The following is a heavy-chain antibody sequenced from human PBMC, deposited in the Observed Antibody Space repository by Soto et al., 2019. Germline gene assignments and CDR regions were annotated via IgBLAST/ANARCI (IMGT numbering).Heavy chain of an antibody. CDR2: VYRTGST. V-gene: IGHV4-4*02. D-gene: IGHD6-13*01. CDR3: ARARATIAAAAIFDC. CDR1: GGSISTSNW. J-gene: IGHJ4*02. Sequence: QVQLQESGPGLVKPSGTLSLTCAVSGGSISTSNWWSWVRQPPGKGLEWIGEVYRTGSTNYNPSLDRRVIVSVDKSKNQFSLTLTSVPAADTAVYYCARARATIAAAAIFDCWGQGTLVTVSS.